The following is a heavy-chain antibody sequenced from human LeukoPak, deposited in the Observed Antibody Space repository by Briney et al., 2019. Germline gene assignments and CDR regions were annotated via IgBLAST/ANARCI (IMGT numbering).Heavy chain of an antibody. V-gene: IGHV1-3*01. D-gene: IGHD2-2*01. CDR2: INAGNGTT. CDR1: GYTFTSYA. J-gene: IGHJ6*03. Sequence: ASVKVSCKASGYTFTSYAMHWVRQPPGQRLEWMGGINAGNGTTNYSQKFQGRVTITRDTSASTAYMELSSLRSEDTAVYYCARSGGPGCSSTSCYPSMYYYYYMDVWGKGTTVTVSS. CDR3: ARSGGPGCSSTSCYPSMYYYYYMDV.